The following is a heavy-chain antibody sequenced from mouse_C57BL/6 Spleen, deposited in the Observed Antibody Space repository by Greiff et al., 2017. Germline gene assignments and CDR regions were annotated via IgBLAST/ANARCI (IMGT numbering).Heavy chain of an antibody. Sequence: QVQLHQPGAELVKPGASVKPSCKASGYTFTSYWMHWVKPRPGRGLAWIGRIDPNSGGTRYNEKFKSKATLTVDKPSSTAYMQLSSLTSEDSAVYYGAKVLWSLYAMDYWGQGTSVTVSA. CDR3: AKVLWSLYAMDY. CDR1: GYTFTSYW. V-gene: IGHV1-72*01. J-gene: IGHJ4*01. D-gene: IGHD1-1*02. CDR2: IDPNSGGT.